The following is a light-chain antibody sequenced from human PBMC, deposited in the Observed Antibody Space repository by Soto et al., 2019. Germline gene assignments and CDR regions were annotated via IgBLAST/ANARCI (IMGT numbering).Light chain of an antibody. Sequence: EIVLTQSPASLSLSPGERATLSCRASQNVGIYLAWYQLKPGQAPRLLIYDASKRATGIPARFSGSGSGTDFTLTISSLEPEDFAVYYCQQRSNWPIIFGQGTRLEIK. CDR2: DAS. V-gene: IGKV3-11*01. CDR1: QNVGIY. CDR3: QQRSNWPII. J-gene: IGKJ5*01.